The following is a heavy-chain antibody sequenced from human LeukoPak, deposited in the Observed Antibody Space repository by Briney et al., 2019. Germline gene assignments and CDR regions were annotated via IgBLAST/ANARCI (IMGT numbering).Heavy chain of an antibody. CDR2: IYSGGST. J-gene: IGHJ4*02. Sequence: PGGSLRLSCAASGFTFSSYAMHWARQAPEKGLEWVSFIYSGGSTYYADSVKGRFTISRDNSKNTLYLQMNSLRAEDTAVYYCARYCSGGSCYDWGQGTLVTVSS. CDR3: ARYCSGGSCYD. D-gene: IGHD2-15*01. CDR1: GFTFSSYA. V-gene: IGHV3-66*01.